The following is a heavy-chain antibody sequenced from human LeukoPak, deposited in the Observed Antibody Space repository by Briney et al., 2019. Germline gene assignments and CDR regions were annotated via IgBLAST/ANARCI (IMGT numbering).Heavy chain of an antibody. CDR3: AKDEPEGKRVFDI. CDR2: INRDGSST. J-gene: IGHJ3*02. V-gene: IGHV3-74*01. D-gene: IGHD1-14*01. CDR1: GFTFSNFW. Sequence: GGSLRLSCAASGFTFSNFWMHWVRQTPGKGLVWVSRINRDGSSTNYVDSVKGRFTISRDNAKNTPYLQMSSLRDEDTAVYYCAKDEPEGKRVFDIWGQGTMVTVSS.